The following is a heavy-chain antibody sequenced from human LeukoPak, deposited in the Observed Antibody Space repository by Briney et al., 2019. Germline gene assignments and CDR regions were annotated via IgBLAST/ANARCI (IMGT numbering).Heavy chain of an antibody. D-gene: IGHD2-2*01. CDR3: ARADCSSTSCYELDY. CDR2: ISCSDSTI. Sequence: GGSLRLSCAGSGFTFSDYYMSWIRQAPGKGLEWVSYISCSDSTIYYTDSVKGRFTISRDNAKSSLYLQMNSLRADDTAVYYCARADCSSTSCYELDYWGQGTLVTVSS. CDR1: GFTFSDYY. J-gene: IGHJ4*02. V-gene: IGHV3-11*04.